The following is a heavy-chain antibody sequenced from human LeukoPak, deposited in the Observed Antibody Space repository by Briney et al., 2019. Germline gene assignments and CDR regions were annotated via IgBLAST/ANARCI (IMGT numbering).Heavy chain of an antibody. J-gene: IGHJ4*02. V-gene: IGHV3-7*01. Sequence: GGSLRLSCAASGFTFPNYAMNWVRQAPGKGLEWVANIKQDGNEKYYVDSVKGRFTISRDNAKNSLYLQMNSLRAEDTAVYYCARDSGYGNDYWGQGTLVTISS. D-gene: IGHD5-12*01. CDR2: IKQDGNEK. CDR1: GFTFPNYA. CDR3: ARDSGYGNDY.